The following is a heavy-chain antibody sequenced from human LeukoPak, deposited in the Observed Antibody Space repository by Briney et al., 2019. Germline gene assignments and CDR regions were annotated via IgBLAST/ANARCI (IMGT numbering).Heavy chain of an antibody. Sequence: WGSPKISCKGSGYSFTSYWIGWVLQLPGKGLEWMGINFPADSDTIYSPSFQGQLTISADKSIRTAYLQWSSLKGSDTAMYYSARGRGSSWYFDYWGQGTLVTVSS. CDR1: GYSFTSYW. CDR3: ARGRGSSWYFDY. J-gene: IGHJ4*02. D-gene: IGHD6-13*01. CDR2: NFPADSDT. V-gene: IGHV5-51*01.